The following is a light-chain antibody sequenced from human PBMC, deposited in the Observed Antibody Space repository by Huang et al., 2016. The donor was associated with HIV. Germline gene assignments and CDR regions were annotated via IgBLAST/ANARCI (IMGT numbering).Light chain of an antibody. CDR1: QDIRNS. Sequence: DIQMTHSPFSLSAYVGDSVTIACRASQDIRNSLAWYQMKPGKAPRLHLYAASRLESGVPSRFSGGGSGTYYTLTISGLQPEDFATYYCQQYYTPPLTFGGGTKVEIK. J-gene: IGKJ4*01. CDR2: AAS. V-gene: IGKV1-NL1*01. CDR3: QQYYTPPLT.